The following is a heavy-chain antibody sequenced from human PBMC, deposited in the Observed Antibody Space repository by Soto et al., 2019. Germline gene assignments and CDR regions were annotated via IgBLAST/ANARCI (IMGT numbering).Heavy chain of an antibody. CDR3: AGGGTPIDY. CDR1: GYTFTNFG. Sequence: QVQLVQSGAEVKKPGASVKVSCKTSGYTFTNFGLSWVRQAPGQGLEWMGWISAYNGNTNYAQNFQGRVTMTTDTPTTTADMELRSLRSDATAVYYCAGGGTPIDYWGQGTLVTVSS. D-gene: IGHD3-16*01. J-gene: IGHJ4*02. CDR2: ISAYNGNT. V-gene: IGHV1-18*01.